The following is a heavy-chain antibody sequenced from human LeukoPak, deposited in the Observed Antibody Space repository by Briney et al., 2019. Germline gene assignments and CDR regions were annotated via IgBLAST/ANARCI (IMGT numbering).Heavy chain of an antibody. CDR3: AREWGIVVVPADYGMDV. J-gene: IGHJ6*04. V-gene: IGHV1-69*06. D-gene: IGHD2-2*01. CDR1: LGTFTAYA. Sequence: SSAASLGTFTAYAISSVPGAPGQRVRCMGGIVPIFGTANYAQKFQRRVTITADKSTSTAYMELSSLRSEDTAVYFCAREWGIVVVPADYGMDVWGKGTTVTVSS. CDR2: IVPIFGTA.